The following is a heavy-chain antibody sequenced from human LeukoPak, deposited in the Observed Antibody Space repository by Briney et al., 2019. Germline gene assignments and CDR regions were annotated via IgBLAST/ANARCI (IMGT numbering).Heavy chain of an antibody. CDR3: ARARDCSGWYGHWFDP. J-gene: IGHJ5*02. CDR2: IYYSGST. CDR1: GGSFSGYY. V-gene: IGHV4-59*01. D-gene: IGHD6-19*01. Sequence: SETLSLTCAVYGGSFSGYYWSWIRQPPGKGLEWIGYIYYSGSTNYNPSLKSRVTISVDTSKNQFSLKLSSVTAADTAVYYCARARDCSGWYGHWFDPWGQGTLVTVSS.